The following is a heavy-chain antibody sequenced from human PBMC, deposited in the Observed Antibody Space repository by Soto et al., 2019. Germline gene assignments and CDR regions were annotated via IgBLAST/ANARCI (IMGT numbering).Heavy chain of an antibody. CDR2: MYYDGSKE. V-gene: IGHV3-30*04. D-gene: IGHD2-21*02. CDR3: ARGGGNQLGDCYDK. CDR1: GFTFSTYT. Sequence: QVQLVESGGGVVQPGRSLRLSCAASGFTFSTYTMHWVRQAPGKGLEWVALMYYDGSKEYFADSVKGRFTISRDNSKNTLYLETNSLRPEDTAIYYCARGGGNQLGDCYDKWGQGTLVTVSS. J-gene: IGHJ4*02.